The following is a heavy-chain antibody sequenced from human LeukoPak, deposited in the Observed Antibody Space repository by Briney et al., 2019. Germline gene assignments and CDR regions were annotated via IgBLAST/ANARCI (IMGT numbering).Heavy chain of an antibody. CDR2: MNPNSGNT. Sequence: ASVKVSCEASGYTFTSYDINWVRQATGQGLEWMGWMNPNSGNTGYAQKFQGRVTMTRNTSISTAYMELSSLRSDDTAVYYCARDSIITAFDIWGQGTMVTVSS. J-gene: IGHJ3*02. V-gene: IGHV1-8*01. CDR3: ARDSIITAFDI. D-gene: IGHD1-14*01. CDR1: GYTFTSYD.